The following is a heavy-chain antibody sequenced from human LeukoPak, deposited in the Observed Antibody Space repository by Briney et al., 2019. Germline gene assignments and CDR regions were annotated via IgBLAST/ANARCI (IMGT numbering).Heavy chain of an antibody. J-gene: IGHJ6*02. Sequence: GGSLRLSCAASGFTFSSYSMNWVRQAPGKGLEWVSYITSSSGTIYYADSVKGRFTISRDNSKNTLYLQMNSLRAEDTAVYYCARDRAGSSYYYYGMDVWGQGTTVTVSS. D-gene: IGHD6-13*01. V-gene: IGHV3-48*01. CDR3: ARDRAGSSYYYYGMDV. CDR1: GFTFSSYS. CDR2: ITSSSGTI.